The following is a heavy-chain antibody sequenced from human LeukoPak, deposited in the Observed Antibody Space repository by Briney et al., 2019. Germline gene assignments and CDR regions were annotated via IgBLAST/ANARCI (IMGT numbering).Heavy chain of an antibody. CDR3: ARDSSLLGGPKYYFDH. CDR2: IWYDGSNK. Sequence: GGSLRLSCAASGFTFSSYWMHWVRQAPGKGLVWVAVIWYDGSNKYYADSVKGRFTISRDSSKNTLSLQMNSLRAEETAVYYCARDSSLLGGPKYYFDHWGQGTLVTVSS. D-gene: IGHD2-15*01. V-gene: IGHV3-33*08. CDR1: GFTFSSYW. J-gene: IGHJ4*02.